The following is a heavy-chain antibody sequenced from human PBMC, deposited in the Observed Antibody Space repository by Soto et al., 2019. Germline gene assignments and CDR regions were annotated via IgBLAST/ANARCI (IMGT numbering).Heavy chain of an antibody. D-gene: IGHD5-18*01. CDR1: GGTFSSYA. V-gene: IGHV1-69*01. CDR2: IIPIFGTA. Sequence: QVQLVQSGAEVKKPGSSVKVSCKASGGTFSSYAISWVRQAPRQGLEWMGGIIPIFGTANYAQKFQGRVTITADESTSTAYMELSSLRFEDPAVYYCARSGYSDTQFFDCWGQGTLVTVSS. J-gene: IGHJ4*02. CDR3: ARSGYSDTQFFDC.